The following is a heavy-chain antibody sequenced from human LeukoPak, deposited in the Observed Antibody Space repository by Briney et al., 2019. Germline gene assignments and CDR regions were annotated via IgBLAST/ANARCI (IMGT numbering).Heavy chain of an antibody. J-gene: IGHJ4*02. Sequence: SETLSLTCTVSGGSISSSGYYWGWIRQPPGKGLEWIGEINHSGSTNYNPSLKSRVTISVDTSKNQFSLKLSSVTAADTAVYYCASRKHYYDSSGDSKGYYFDYWGQGTLVTVSS. CDR1: GGSISSSGYY. D-gene: IGHD3-22*01. CDR3: ASRKHYYDSSGDSKGYYFDY. V-gene: IGHV4-39*01. CDR2: INHSGST.